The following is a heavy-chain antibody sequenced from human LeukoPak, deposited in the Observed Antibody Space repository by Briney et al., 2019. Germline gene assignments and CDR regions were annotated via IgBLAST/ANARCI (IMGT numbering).Heavy chain of an antibody. CDR2: INSDGSST. J-gene: IGHJ4*02. D-gene: IGHD5-18*01. Sequence: GGSLRLSCAASGFTFSSSWMHWVRQVPGKGLVWVSRINSDGSSTSYADSVKGRLTISRDNAKNTLYLQMNSLRAEDTAVYYCARDVGYNYGPFDYWGQGTLVSVSS. CDR1: GFTFSSSW. V-gene: IGHV3-74*01. CDR3: ARDVGYNYGPFDY.